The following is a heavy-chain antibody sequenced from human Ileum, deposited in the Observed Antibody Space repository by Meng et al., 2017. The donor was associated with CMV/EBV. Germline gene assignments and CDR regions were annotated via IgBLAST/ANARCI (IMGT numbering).Heavy chain of an antibody. CDR2: IRHDGNDQ. CDR3: ALGQWPDYFDS. Sequence: GGSLRPSCAASSLSLYSYGMHWVRQAPDRGLEWVAYIRHDGNDQYYAASVKGRFTISRDHSKRMLYLEMNSLRREDTATYYCALGQWPDYFDSWGQGTLVTVSS. CDR1: SLSLYSYG. V-gene: IGHV3-30*02. J-gene: IGHJ4*02. D-gene: IGHD6-19*01.